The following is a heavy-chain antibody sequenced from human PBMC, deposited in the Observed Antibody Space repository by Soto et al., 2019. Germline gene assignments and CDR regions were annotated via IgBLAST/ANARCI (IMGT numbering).Heavy chain of an antibody. J-gene: IGHJ4*02. CDR2: ISDSGGST. Sequence: VGSLRLSCAASGFTFSIYAMTWVRQAPGKGLEWVSSISDSGGSTYYADSVKGRFTISRDNSKNTLYLLMNSLRAEDTAVYYCAKGYSSSWYVPDYWGQGTLVTVSS. D-gene: IGHD6-13*01. V-gene: IGHV3-23*01. CDR1: GFTFSIYA. CDR3: AKGYSSSWYVPDY.